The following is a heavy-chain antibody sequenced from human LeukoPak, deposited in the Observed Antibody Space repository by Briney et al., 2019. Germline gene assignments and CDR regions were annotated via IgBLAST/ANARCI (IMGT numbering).Heavy chain of an antibody. D-gene: IGHD4-17*01. CDR3: AREHHGDHMR. CDR1: GFTFRSYW. J-gene: IGHJ4*02. Sequence: PGGSLRLSCAASGFTFRSYWMSWVRQAPGKGLEWVANIKQDGSEKYYVASVKGRFTISRDNAKSSLYLQMNTLRAEDTAVYYCAREHHGDHMRWGQGTLVTVSS. V-gene: IGHV3-7*01. CDR2: IKQDGSEK.